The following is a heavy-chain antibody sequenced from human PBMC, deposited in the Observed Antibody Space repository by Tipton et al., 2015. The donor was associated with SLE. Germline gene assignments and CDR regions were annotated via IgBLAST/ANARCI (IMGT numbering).Heavy chain of an antibody. J-gene: IGHJ4*02. D-gene: IGHD4-11*01. CDR2: IYHRGST. CDR1: GYSISSGYF. CDR3: ARDSLDYSNCLVY. Sequence: TLSLTCAVSGYSISSGYFWGLIRHPPGKGLEWIGSIYHRGSTYYNPSLKSRVTISVDTSKNQFSLKLSSVTAADTAVYYCARDSLDYSNCLVYWGQGTLVTVSS. V-gene: IGHV4-38-2*02.